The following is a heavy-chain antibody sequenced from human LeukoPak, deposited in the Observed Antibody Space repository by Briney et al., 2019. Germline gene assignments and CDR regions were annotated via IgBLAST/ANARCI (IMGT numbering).Heavy chain of an antibody. CDR3: ARDLPRMAVAAFTY. V-gene: IGHV1-69*05. CDR1: GGTFSSYA. CDR2: IIPIFGTA. J-gene: IGHJ4*02. Sequence: ASVKVSCKASGGTFSSYAISWVRQAPGQGLEWMGRIIPIFGTANYAQKFQGRVTITTDESTSTAYMELSSLRSEDTAVYYCARDLPRMAVAAFTYWGQGTLVTVSS. D-gene: IGHD6-19*01.